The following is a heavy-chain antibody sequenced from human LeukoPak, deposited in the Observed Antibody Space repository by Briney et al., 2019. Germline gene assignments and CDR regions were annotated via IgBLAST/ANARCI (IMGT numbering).Heavy chain of an antibody. V-gene: IGHV1-69*04. Sequence: SVKVSCKASGGTFSSYAISWVRQAPGQVLEWMGRIIPILGIANYAQKFQGRVTITADESTSTAYMELSSLRSEDTAVYYCARGIAAAAGDYWGQGTLVTVSS. CDR3: ARGIAAAAGDY. D-gene: IGHD6-13*01. J-gene: IGHJ4*02. CDR1: GGTFSSYA. CDR2: IIPILGIA.